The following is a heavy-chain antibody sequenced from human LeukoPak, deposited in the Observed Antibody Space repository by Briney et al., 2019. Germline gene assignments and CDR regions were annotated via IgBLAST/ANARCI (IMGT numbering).Heavy chain of an antibody. D-gene: IGHD3-10*01. J-gene: IGHJ4*02. Sequence: GGSLRLSCAASGFTFRTYGMHWVRQAPGKGLEWVAVIVHDGRNKYYGDSVKGRFTISRDNSKNVVYLQMNSLRAEDTARYYCAKDYGPEYASGSSYFDSWGQGTPVTVSS. CDR1: GFTFRTYG. CDR2: IVHDGRNK. V-gene: IGHV3-30*02. CDR3: AKDYGPEYASGSSYFDS.